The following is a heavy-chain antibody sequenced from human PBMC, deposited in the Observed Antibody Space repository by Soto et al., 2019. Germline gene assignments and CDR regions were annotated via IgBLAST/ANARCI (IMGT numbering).Heavy chain of an antibody. J-gene: IGHJ6*03. CDR2: ISAYNGNT. V-gene: IGHV1-18*01. Sequence: ASVKVSCKASGYTFTSYGISWVRQAPGQGLEWMGWISAYNGNTNYAQKLQGRVTMTTDTSTCTAYMELRFLRSDDTAVFFCARSTSGYSLTLSHMDVWGKGTTVTVSS. CDR1: GYTFTSYG. CDR3: ARSTSGYSLTLSHMDV. D-gene: IGHD5-18*01.